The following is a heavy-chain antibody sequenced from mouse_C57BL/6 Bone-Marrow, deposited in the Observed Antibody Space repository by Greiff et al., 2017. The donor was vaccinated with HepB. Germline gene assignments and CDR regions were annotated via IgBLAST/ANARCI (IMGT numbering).Heavy chain of an antibody. CDR1: GFSLTSYG. J-gene: IGHJ4*01. V-gene: IGHV2-2*01. CDR3: ATVPYYSNYYAMDY. Sequence: QVQLKQSGPGLVQPSQSLSITCTVSGFSLTSYGVHWVRQSPGKGLEWLGVIWSGGSTDYNAAFISRLSISKDNSKSQVFFKMNSLQADDTAIYYCATVPYYSNYYAMDYWGQGTSVTVSS. CDR2: IWSGGST. D-gene: IGHD2-5*01.